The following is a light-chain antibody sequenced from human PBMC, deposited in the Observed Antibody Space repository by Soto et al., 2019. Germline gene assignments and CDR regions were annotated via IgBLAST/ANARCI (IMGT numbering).Light chain of an antibody. CDR1: QGISNY. J-gene: IGKJ1*01. Sequence: DILMTQSPSTMSASVGDRVTITCRASQGISNYLAWFQQKPGKVPELLIYAASSWQSGVPSRFSGSGSGTEFTLTISSLQPEDFAIYYCLQHNSYPRTFGQGTKVEIK. CDR2: AAS. V-gene: IGKV1-17*03. CDR3: LQHNSYPRT.